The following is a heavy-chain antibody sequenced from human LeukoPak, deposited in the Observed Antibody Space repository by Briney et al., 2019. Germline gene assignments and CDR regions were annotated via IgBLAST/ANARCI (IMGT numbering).Heavy chain of an antibody. CDR1: GFTFSSYA. CDR2: ISYDGSNK. Sequence: GGSLRLSCAASGFTFSSYAMHWVRQAPGKGLEWVAVISYDGSNKYYADSVKGRFTISRDNSKNTLYLQMNSLRAEDTAVYYCASSSGYDFLILKAGFDYWGQGTLVTVSS. J-gene: IGHJ4*02. CDR3: ASSSGYDFLILKAGFDY. V-gene: IGHV3-30-3*01. D-gene: IGHD5-12*01.